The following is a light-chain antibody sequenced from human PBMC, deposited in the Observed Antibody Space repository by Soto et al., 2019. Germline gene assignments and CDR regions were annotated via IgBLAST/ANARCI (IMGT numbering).Light chain of an antibody. CDR1: SSNIGAGYY. J-gene: IGLJ2*01. CDR3: QSYDSSLSVVV. Sequence: QSVLTQPPSVSGAPGQRGTISCTGSSSNIGAGYYVHWYQQLPGTAPKLLIYGNSNRPSGVPDRFSGSKSGTSASLAITGLQAEDEADYYCQSYDSSLSVVVFGGGTKLPVL. V-gene: IGLV1-40*01. CDR2: GNS.